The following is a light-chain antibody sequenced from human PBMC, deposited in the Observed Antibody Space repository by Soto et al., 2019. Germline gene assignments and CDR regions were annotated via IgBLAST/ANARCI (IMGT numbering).Light chain of an antibody. Sequence: QSALTQPRSVSGSPGQSVTISCTGTSSDVGGYNYVSWYQQHPGKAPKVMLYDVTKRPSGVPDRFSGSKSGNTASLTISGLQAEDEADYYCCSYAGTYTFYVFGTGTKVAVL. CDR2: DVT. V-gene: IGLV2-11*01. CDR1: SSDVGGYNY. J-gene: IGLJ1*01. CDR3: CSYAGTYTFYV.